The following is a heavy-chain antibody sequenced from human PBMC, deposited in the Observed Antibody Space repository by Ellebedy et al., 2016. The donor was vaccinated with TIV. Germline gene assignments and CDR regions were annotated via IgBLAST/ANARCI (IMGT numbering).Heavy chain of an antibody. V-gene: IGHV3-30*12. Sequence: GESLKISXAASGFTFSSYGMHWVRQAPGKGLEWVAVISYDGSNKYYADSVKGRFTISRDNSKNTLYLQMNSLRAEDTAVYYCAKDRGPRYFDYLDYWGQGTLVTVSS. CDR2: ISYDGSNK. CDR3: AKDRGPRYFDYLDY. J-gene: IGHJ4*02. D-gene: IGHD3-9*01. CDR1: GFTFSSYG.